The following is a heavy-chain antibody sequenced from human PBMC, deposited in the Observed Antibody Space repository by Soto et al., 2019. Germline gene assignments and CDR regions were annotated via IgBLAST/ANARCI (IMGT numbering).Heavy chain of an antibody. CDR2: IYSDGST. Sequence: EVQLVESGGGLVQPGGSLRLSCAASGITVITNYFSWVRQAPGQGLEWVSGIYSDGSTHYADSVKGRFTISRDNSKNTLYLQMNTLRAEDTGVYYWPGDPTTSSVTDYWGQGTLVTVSS. V-gene: IGHV3-66*01. D-gene: IGHD3-22*01. CDR1: GITVITNY. J-gene: IGHJ4*02. CDR3: PGDPTTSSVTDY.